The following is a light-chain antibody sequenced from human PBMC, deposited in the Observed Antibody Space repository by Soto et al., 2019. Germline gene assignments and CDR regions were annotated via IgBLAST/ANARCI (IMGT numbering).Light chain of an antibody. J-gene: IGLJ1*01. CDR3: QSYDSSLSVFV. V-gene: IGLV2-14*01. Sequence: QSVLTQPASVSGSPGQSITISCTGTSSDVGGYNYVSWYKQHPGKAPKLMIYEVSNRASGVSNRFSGSKSGNTASLIISGLQAEDEADYYCQSYDSSLSVFVFGTVTKLTVL. CDR1: SSDVGGYNY. CDR2: EVS.